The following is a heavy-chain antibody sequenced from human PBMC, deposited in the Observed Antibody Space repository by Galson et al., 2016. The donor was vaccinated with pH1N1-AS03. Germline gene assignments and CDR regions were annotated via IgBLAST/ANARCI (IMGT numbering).Heavy chain of an antibody. V-gene: IGHV4-59*01. Sequence: SETLSLTCTVSGGSISNYYWTWIRQPPGKGLEWIGHIYYSGGTNYNPSLKSRVTISVDTSKNQFSLKLSSVTAADTAVYYCARFRSSWTFYYGLDVWGQGTTVTVSS. CDR1: GGSISNYY. CDR3: ARFRSSWTFYYGLDV. CDR2: IYYSGGT. J-gene: IGHJ6*02. D-gene: IGHD6-13*01.